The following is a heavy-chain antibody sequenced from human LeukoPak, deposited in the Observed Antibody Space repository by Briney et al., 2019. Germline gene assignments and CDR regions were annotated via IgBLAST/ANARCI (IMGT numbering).Heavy chain of an antibody. Sequence: GGSLTLSHAASGITVSNYWMGWVRHPPGKGREWVANINPDGSEKNYAHSVKCRFTISRDNAKNSLSLQVNSLRAEDTAVYYCATEPGIGYAFDIWGQGRMVTVSS. CDR2: INPDGSEK. V-gene: IGHV3-7*01. CDR3: ATEPGIGYAFDI. J-gene: IGHJ3*02. D-gene: IGHD2-15*01. CDR1: GITVSNYW.